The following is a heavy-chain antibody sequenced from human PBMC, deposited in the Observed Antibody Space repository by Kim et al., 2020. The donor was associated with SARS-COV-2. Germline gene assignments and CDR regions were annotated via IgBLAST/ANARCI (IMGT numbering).Heavy chain of an antibody. CDR1: GGSISSSSYY. Sequence: SETLSLTCTVSGGSISSSSYYWGWIRQPPGKGLEWIGSIYYSGSTYYNPSLKSRVTISVDTSKNQFSLKLSSVTAADTAVYYCARHTLNPLGRGNWFDPWGQGTLVTVSS. CDR3: ARHTLNPLGRGNWFDP. D-gene: IGHD7-27*01. CDR2: IYYSGST. J-gene: IGHJ5*02. V-gene: IGHV4-39*01.